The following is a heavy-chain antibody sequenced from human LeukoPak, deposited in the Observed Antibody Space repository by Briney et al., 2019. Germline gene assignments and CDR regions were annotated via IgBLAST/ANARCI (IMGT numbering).Heavy chain of an antibody. D-gene: IGHD3-16*02. CDR2: INHSGST. CDR1: GGSFSGYY. Sequence: SETLSLTCAVYGGSFSGYYWSWIRQPPGKGLEWIGEINHSGSTNYNPSLKSRVTISVDTSKNQFSLRLSSVTAADTAVYYCARQGLSGWVDSWGQGTLVTVSS. J-gene: IGHJ5*01. CDR3: ARQGLSGWVDS. V-gene: IGHV4-34*01.